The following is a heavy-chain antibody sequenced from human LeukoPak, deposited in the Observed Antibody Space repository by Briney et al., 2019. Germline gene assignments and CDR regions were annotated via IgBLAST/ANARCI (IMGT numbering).Heavy chain of an antibody. V-gene: IGHV4-59*08. D-gene: IGHD5/OR15-5a*01. CDR1: GGSISNYF. CDR3: ARLPLSIGERKEDAFDI. J-gene: IGHJ3*02. Sequence: PSETLSLTCTVSGGSISNYFWSRIRQPPGKGLEWIGNINYSGSTNYNPSLKSRVTMSVDTSKDQFSLKLSSVTAADTAVYYCARLPLSIGERKEDAFDIWGQGTMVTVSS. CDR2: INYSGST.